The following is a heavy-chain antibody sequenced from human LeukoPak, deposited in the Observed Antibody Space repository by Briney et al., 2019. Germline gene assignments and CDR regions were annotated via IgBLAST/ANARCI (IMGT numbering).Heavy chain of an antibody. CDR3: AREDLIAAAGPNWFDP. Sequence: GGSLRLSCAASGFTFSSYSMNWVRQAPGKGLEWVSSISSSSSYIYYADSVKGRFTISRDNAKNSLYLQMNSLRAEDTAVYYCAREDLIAAAGPNWFDPWGQGTLVTVSS. D-gene: IGHD6-13*01. CDR2: ISSSSSYI. V-gene: IGHV3-21*01. CDR1: GFTFSSYS. J-gene: IGHJ5*02.